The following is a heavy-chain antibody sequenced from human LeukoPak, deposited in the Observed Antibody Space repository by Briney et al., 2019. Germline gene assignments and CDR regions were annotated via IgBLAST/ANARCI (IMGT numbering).Heavy chain of an antibody. CDR3: AREGSGSYSVNY. CDR2: ISSSSSYI. Sequence: GGSLRLSCAASGFTFSSYSMNWVRQAPGKGLEWVSSISSSSSYIYYADSVKGRFTISRDNAKNSLYLQMNSLRAEDTAVYYCAREGSGSYSVNYWGQGTLATVSS. V-gene: IGHV3-21*01. CDR1: GFTFSSYS. J-gene: IGHJ4*02. D-gene: IGHD1-26*01.